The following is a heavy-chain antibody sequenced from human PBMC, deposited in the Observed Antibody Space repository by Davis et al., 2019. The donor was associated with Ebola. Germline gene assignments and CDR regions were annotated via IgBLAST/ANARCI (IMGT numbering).Heavy chain of an antibody. J-gene: IGHJ5*02. Sequence: MPSETLSLTCAVSGGFVSSGGYSWSWVRQPPGKGLEWIGYYYYTGSTYYNPSLKSRVTISVDTSKNQFSLNLSSVTAADTAVYYCARGGAVAGPWGQGTLVTVSS. CDR3: ARGGAVAGP. D-gene: IGHD6-19*01. CDR1: GGFVSSGGYS. CDR2: YYYTGST. V-gene: IGHV4-30-4*07.